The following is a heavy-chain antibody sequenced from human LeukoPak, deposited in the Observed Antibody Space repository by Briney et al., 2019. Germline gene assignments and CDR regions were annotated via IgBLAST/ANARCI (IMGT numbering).Heavy chain of an antibody. CDR1: GFTFSSYS. J-gene: IGHJ3*02. CDR2: ISSSSSTI. CDR3: ARLTTDYGYSAAAFDI. V-gene: IGHV3-48*01. D-gene: IGHD4-17*01. Sequence: PGGSLRPSCAASGFTFSSYSMNWVRQAPGKGLEWVSYISSSSSTIYYADSVKGRLTISRDNAKNSLYLQMNSLRAEDTAVYYCARLTTDYGYSAAAFDIWGQGTMVTVSS.